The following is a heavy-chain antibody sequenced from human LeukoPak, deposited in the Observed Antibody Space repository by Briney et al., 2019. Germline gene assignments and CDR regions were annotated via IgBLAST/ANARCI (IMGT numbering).Heavy chain of an antibody. J-gene: IGHJ4*02. CDR3: ARGQLERGLDY. D-gene: IGHD1-1*01. CDR1: GGSICSYY. V-gene: IGHV4-4*07. CDR2: IYDSGST. Sequence: SETLSLTCTVSGGSICSYYWSWIRQPAGKGLEWIGRIYDSGSTNYNPSLKSRVTISVDTSKNQFSLKLSSVTAADTAVYYCARGQLERGLDYWGQGTLVTVSS.